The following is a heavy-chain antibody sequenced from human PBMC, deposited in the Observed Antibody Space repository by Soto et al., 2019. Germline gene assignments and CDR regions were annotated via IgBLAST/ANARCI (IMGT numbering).Heavy chain of an antibody. Sequence: ASVKVSCKASGYTFTGYYMHWVRQAPGQGLEWMGWINPNSGGTDYAQKFQGWVTMTRDTSISTAYMELSRLRSDDTAVYYCARGVDDFWKGYGMDVWGQGTTVT. CDR1: GYTFTGYY. J-gene: IGHJ6*02. V-gene: IGHV1-2*04. CDR3: ARGVDDFWKGYGMDV. CDR2: INPNSGGT. D-gene: IGHD3-3*01.